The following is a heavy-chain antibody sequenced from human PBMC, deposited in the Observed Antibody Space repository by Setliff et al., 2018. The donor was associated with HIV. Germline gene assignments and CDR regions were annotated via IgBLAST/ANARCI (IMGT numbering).Heavy chain of an antibody. CDR3: ARREGNDHYYHMDV. CDR1: GYTFTDNY. CDR2: IIPIFGTA. Sequence: SVKVSCKASGYTFTDNYIHWVRQAPGQGLEWMGWIIPIFGTANYAQKFQGRVTITADESTSTAYMELSSLRSEDTAVYYCARREGNDHYYHMDVWGKGTTVTVSS. D-gene: IGHD5-12*01. V-gene: IGHV1-69*13. J-gene: IGHJ6*03.